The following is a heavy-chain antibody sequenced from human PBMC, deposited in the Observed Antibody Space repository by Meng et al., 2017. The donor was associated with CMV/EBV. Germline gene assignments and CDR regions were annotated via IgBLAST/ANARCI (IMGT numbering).Heavy chain of an antibody. CDR2: MNPNSGNT. V-gene: IGHV1-8*01. Sequence: ASVKVSCKASGYTFTSYDINWVRQATGQGLEWMGWMNPNSGNTGYAQKFQGRVTMTRNNSISTAYMELSSLRSEDTAVYYCAREGRGYSYGYYYYYGMDVWGQGTTVTVSS. CDR3: AREGRGYSYGYYYYYGMDV. CDR1: GYTFTSYD. J-gene: IGHJ6*02. D-gene: IGHD5-18*01.